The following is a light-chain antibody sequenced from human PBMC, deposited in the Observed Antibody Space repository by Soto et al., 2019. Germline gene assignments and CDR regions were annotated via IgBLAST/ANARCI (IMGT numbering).Light chain of an antibody. CDR1: QPVSSRY. CDR3: QQYGSSPLT. J-gene: IGKJ4*01. Sequence: EIVLTQSPGTLSSSPGERVTLSCRATQPVSSRYLAWYQQKPGQAPRLLIYGASSRATGIPDRFSGSGSGTDFTLTISRLEPEDFAVYYCQQYGSSPLTFGGGTKVDIK. CDR2: GAS. V-gene: IGKV3-20*01.